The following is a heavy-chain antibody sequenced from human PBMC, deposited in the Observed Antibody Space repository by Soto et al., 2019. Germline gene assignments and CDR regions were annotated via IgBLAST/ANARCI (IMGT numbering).Heavy chain of an antibody. CDR1: GGSFSGYY. V-gene: IGHV4-59*01. CDR3: ARGKVGDTFFDY. J-gene: IGHJ4*02. CDR2: IYYSGST. D-gene: IGHD1-26*01. Sequence: SETLSLTCAVYGGSFSGYYWSWIRQPPGKGLEWIGYIYYSGSTNYNPSLKSRVTISVDTSKNQFSLKLSSVTAADTAVYYCARGKVGDTFFDYWGEGPLVTVSS.